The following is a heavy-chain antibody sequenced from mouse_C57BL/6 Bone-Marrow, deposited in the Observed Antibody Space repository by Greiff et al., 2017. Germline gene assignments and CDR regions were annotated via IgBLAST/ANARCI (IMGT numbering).Heavy chain of an antibody. J-gene: IGHJ3*01. CDR2: IHPATSDT. CDR1: GYTFTSYW. Sequence: QVQLQQPGAELVKPGASVKVSCKASGYTFTSYWMHWVKQRPGQGLEWIGRIHPATSDTNYNQKFKGKATLTVDKSSSTAYMQLSSLTSADSAVYYCDIWKGRRFAYWGQGTLVTVSA. D-gene: IGHD1-1*01. CDR3: DIWKGRRFAY. V-gene: IGHV1-74*01.